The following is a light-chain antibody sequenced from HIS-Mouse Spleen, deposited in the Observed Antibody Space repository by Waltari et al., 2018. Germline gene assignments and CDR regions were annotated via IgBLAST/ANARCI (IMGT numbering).Light chain of an antibody. V-gene: IGLV3-1*01. CDR3: QAWDSSYSV. CDR1: KLGDKY. J-gene: IGLJ2*01. CDR2: QDS. Sequence: SYELTQPPSVSVSPGQTASITCSGDKLGDKYACWYQQKPGQSPVLVIYQDSKRPSGIHGRFSGSNSGNTATLTISGTQAMEEADYYCQAWDSSYSVFGGGTKLTVL.